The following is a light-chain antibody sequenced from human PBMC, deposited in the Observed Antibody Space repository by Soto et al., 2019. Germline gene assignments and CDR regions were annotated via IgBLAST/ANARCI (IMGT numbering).Light chain of an antibody. J-gene: IGLJ2*01. CDR1: SSDVGGYNY. CDR2: EVN. CDR3: SSYTRSTTHV. Sequence: QSVLTQPASVSGSPGQSISISCTGTSSDVGGYNYVSWYQQHPGQAHKLMIFEVNNRPSGVSNRFSGSKSDNTASLTISGLQAEDEADYYCSSYTRSTTHVFGGGTKLTVL. V-gene: IGLV2-14*01.